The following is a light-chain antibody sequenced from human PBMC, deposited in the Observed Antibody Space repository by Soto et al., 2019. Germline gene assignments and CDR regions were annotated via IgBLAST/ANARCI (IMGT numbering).Light chain of an antibody. CDR1: QSLLHSNGYNY. CDR2: LGS. V-gene: IGKV2-28*01. CDR3: MQALQTWT. Sequence: DIVMTQSPLSLPVTPGEPDSISCRSSQSLLHSNGYNYLDWDLQKPGQSPQLLIYLGSNRASGVPDRFSGSGSGSDFTLKISRVEAEDLGVYYCMQALQTWTFGQGTKVEIK. J-gene: IGKJ1*01.